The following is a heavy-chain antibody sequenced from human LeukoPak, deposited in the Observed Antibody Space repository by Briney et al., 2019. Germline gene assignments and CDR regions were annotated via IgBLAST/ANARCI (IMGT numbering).Heavy chain of an antibody. CDR1: GFTFSSYS. CDR3: ARVVPDTPYYYYGMDV. V-gene: IGHV3-21*01. D-gene: IGHD2-15*01. Sequence: AGGSLRLSCAASGFTFSSYSMNWVRQAPGKGLEWVSPISSRSGYTYDADSVKGRFTISRDNAKNSLYLQMNSLRAEDTAVYYCARVVPDTPYYYYGMDVWGQGITVTVSS. CDR2: ISSRSGYT. J-gene: IGHJ6*02.